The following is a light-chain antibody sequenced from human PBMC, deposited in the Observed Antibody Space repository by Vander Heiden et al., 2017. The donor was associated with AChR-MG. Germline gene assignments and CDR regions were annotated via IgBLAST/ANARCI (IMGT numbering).Light chain of an antibody. CDR3: MVSYSGALWV. CDR1: TGAVTSGHY. J-gene: IGLJ3*02. CDR2: DTS. V-gene: IGLV7-46*01. Sequence: QAVVTQETPLTVSPGGTVTLTGGPSTGAVTSGHYPYWFQQKPGQAPTTLIYDTSNNHSWTPARFSGSLLGGQPTLTLSGAQPEDEAEYYCMVSYSGALWVFGGGTKLTVL.